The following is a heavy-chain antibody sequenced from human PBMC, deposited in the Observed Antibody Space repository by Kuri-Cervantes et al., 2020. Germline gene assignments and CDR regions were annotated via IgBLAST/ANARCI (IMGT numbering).Heavy chain of an antibody. D-gene: IGHD3-10*01. CDR1: GFTFSSYW. CDR2: IKQDGSEK. J-gene: IGHJ4*02. CDR3: ARGASSLLLWFGEFD. Sequence: GESLKISCAASGFTFSSYWMSWVRQAPGKGLEWVANIKQDGSEKYYVDSVKGRFTITRDNAKNSLYLQMNSLRAEDTAVYYCARGASSLLLWFGEFDWGQGTLVTVSS. V-gene: IGHV3-7*02.